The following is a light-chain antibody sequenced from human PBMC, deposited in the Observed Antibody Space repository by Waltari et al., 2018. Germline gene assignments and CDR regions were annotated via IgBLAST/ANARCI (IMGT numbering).Light chain of an antibody. CDR3: QQYDISPLT. J-gene: IGKJ4*01. CDR1: QTVRTTY. V-gene: IGKV3-20*01. CDR2: GAS. Sequence: EIVLTQSPGTLSLSPGERATLSCRASQTVRTTYLAWYHQKPGQAPTLLIYGASSRATGIPDRFSGSGSGTDFSLTISSLEPEDFAVYYCQQYDISPLTFGGGTKVEIK.